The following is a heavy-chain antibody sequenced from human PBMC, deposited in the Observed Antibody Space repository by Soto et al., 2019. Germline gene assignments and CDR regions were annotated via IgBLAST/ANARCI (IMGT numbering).Heavy chain of an antibody. D-gene: IGHD3-10*01. V-gene: IGHV3-23*01. CDR1: GFTFTNYA. CDR3: AKERDSGSLRPFDY. CDR2: ISGSGGRT. J-gene: IGHJ4*02. Sequence: GGSLRLSCAASGFTFTNYAMSWVRQAPGKGLEWVSAISGSGGRTYYADSVKGRFTISRDNSKNTLYLQMNSLRTEDTAVYYCAKERDSGSLRPFDYWGQGTLVTVSS.